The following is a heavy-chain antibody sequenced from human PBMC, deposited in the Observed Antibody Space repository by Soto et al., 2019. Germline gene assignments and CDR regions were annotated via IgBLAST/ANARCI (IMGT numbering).Heavy chain of an antibody. Sequence: GSLSLTCAASGFTLSDYYLTWIRQAPGKGLEWVSHVGSTSSNTNYADSVKGRFTISRDNTNNSLYLQMNSLRVEDTAVYYCARYSGSYYQVDYYDGIDVWGQGTTVTVS. J-gene: IGHJ6*02. D-gene: IGHD1-26*01. CDR3: ARYSGSYYQVDYYDGIDV. CDR1: GFTLSDYY. CDR2: VGSTSSNT. V-gene: IGHV3-11*06.